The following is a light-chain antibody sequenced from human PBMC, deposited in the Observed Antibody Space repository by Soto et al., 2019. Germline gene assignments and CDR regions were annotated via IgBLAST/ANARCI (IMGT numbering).Light chain of an antibody. CDR2: SNN. Sequence: QSVLTLPPSASGTPGQRVTISCSGSGSNIGSNTVNWYQQLPGTAPKLLIYSNNQRPSGVPDRFSGSKSGTSASLAISGLQSEDEADYYCAAWDDSLNGFYVFGTGTKVTVL. CDR1: GSNIGSNT. CDR3: AAWDDSLNGFYV. V-gene: IGLV1-44*01. J-gene: IGLJ1*01.